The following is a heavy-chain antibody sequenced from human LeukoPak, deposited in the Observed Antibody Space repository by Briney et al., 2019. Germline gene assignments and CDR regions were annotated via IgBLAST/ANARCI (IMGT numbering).Heavy chain of an antibody. Sequence: GGSLRLSCAASGFTFISYAMSWVRQAPGKGLEWVSGISGSGGNTYYADSVKGRFTISRDSSKNTLYLQMNSLRVEDTAVYYCAKRAQGGFDYWGQGTLVTVSS. J-gene: IGHJ4*02. D-gene: IGHD3-16*01. CDR3: AKRAQGGFDY. V-gene: IGHV3-23*01. CDR2: ISGSGGNT. CDR1: GFTFISYA.